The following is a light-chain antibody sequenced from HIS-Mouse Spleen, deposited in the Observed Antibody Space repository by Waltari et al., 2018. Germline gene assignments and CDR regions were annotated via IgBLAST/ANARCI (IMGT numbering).Light chain of an antibody. CDR1: QSISSW. Sequence: DIQMTQSSSTLSASVGDRVTITCRASQSISSWLAWYQQKPGKVPKLLIYAASTLQSGVPSRFSGSGSGTDFTLTISSLQPEDVATYYCQKYNSAPQTFGQGTKVEIK. J-gene: IGKJ1*01. V-gene: IGKV1-27*01. CDR3: QKYNSAPQT. CDR2: AAS.